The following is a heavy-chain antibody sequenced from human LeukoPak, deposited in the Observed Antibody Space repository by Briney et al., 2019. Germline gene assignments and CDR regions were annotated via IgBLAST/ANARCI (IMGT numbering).Heavy chain of an antibody. Sequence: GGSLRLSCAASGFTFSSYAMHWVRQAPGKGLEWVAVISYDGSNKYYADSVKGRFTISRDNSKNTLYLQMNSLRAEDTALYYCAKDTADDILTGYYGFDPWGQGTLVTVSS. CDR1: GFTFSSYA. J-gene: IGHJ5*02. CDR3: AKDTADDILTGYYGFDP. V-gene: IGHV3-30*04. CDR2: ISYDGSNK. D-gene: IGHD3-9*01.